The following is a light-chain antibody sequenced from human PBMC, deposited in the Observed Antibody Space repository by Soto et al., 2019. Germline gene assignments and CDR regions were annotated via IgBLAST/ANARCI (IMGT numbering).Light chain of an antibody. V-gene: IGKV1-5*01. Sequence: DIQMTQSPSTLSASVGDRVTITCRASQSISSWLAWYQQKPGKAPKLLIYDASSLESGVPSRFSGSGSWTEFTLSISSLQPDDFATYYCQQYNSYLLFTFGPGTKVDIK. J-gene: IGKJ3*01. CDR3: QQYNSYLLFT. CDR2: DAS. CDR1: QSISSW.